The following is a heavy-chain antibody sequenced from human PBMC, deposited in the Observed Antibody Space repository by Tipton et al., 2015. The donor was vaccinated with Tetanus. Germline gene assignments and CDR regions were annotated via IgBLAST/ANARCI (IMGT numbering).Heavy chain of an antibody. CDR3: ARTAVNWFDP. CDR2: INYSGTT. D-gene: IGHD2-21*02. V-gene: IGHV4-34*01. J-gene: IGHJ5*02. Sequence: TLSLTCAVYGGSFSGYYWNWIRQPPGKGLEWIGEINYSGTTNYNPSLKSRVTMSVDTSKNQFSLKLRSVTAADTAFYYCARTAVNWFDPWGQGILVTVSS. CDR1: GGSFSGYY.